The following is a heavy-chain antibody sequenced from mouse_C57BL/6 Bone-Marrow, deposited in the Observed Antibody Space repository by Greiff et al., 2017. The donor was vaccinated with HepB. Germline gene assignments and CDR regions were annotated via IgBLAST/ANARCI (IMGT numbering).Heavy chain of an antibody. V-gene: IGHV1-81*01. CDR2: IYPRSGNT. CDR1: GYTFTSYG. CDR3: GSSRYYYAMDY. J-gene: IGHJ4*01. D-gene: IGHD1-1*01. Sequence: VQGVESGAELARPGASVKLSCKASGYTFTSYGISWVKQRTGQGLEWIGEIYPRSGNTYYNEKFKGKATLTADKSSSTAYMELRSLTSEDSAVYFCGSSRYYYAMDYWGQGTSVTVSS.